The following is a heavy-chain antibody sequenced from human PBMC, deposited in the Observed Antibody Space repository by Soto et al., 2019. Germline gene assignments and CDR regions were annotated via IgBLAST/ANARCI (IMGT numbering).Heavy chain of an antibody. V-gene: IGHV3-33*01. J-gene: IGHJ4*02. Sequence: LRLSCAASGFTFSSYGMHWVRQAPGKGLEWVAVIWYDGSNKYYADSVKGRFTISRDNSKNTLYLQMNSLRAEDTAVYYCARPTRYCSGGSCYSAPPDYWGQGTLVTVSS. CDR1: GFTFSSYG. CDR3: ARPTRYCSGGSCYSAPPDY. D-gene: IGHD2-15*01. CDR2: IWYDGSNK.